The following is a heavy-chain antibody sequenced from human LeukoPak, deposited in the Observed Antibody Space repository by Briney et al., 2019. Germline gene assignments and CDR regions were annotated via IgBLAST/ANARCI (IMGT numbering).Heavy chain of an antibody. Sequence: GGSLRLSCAASGFTFSSYGMNWVRQAPGRGLEWVAYISSSGTIYYANSVKDRFIISRDNSKNTLYLQMNSLRAEDTAVYYCAKGEQTYYYDSSGYYPGYWGQGTLVTVSS. D-gene: IGHD3-22*01. CDR2: ISSSGTI. CDR1: GFTFSSYG. V-gene: IGHV3-48*01. J-gene: IGHJ4*02. CDR3: AKGEQTYYYDSSGYYPGY.